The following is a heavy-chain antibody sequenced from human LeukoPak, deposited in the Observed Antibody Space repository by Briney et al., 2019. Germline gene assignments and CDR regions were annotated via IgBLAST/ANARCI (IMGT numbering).Heavy chain of an antibody. D-gene: IGHD6-13*01. CDR2: INPNSGGT. V-gene: IGHV1-2*02. CDR3: ARGGAAADYNWFDP. CDR1: GYTFTGYY. J-gene: IGHJ5*02. Sequence: ASVKVSCKASGYTFTGYYMHWVRQASGQGLEWMGWINPNSGGTNYAQKFQGRVTMTRDTSISTAYMELSRLRSDDTAVYYCARGGAAADYNWFDPWGQGTLVTVSS.